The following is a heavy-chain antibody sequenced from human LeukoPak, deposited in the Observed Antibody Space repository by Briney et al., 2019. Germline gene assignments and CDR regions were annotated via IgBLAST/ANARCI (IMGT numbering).Heavy chain of an antibody. CDR3: ARWPLGYCSSTSCYSY. J-gene: IGHJ4*02. CDR2: ISSSGSTI. Sequence: PGGSLRLSCAASGFTFSSYAMHWVRQAPGKGLEWVSYISSSGSTIYYADSVKGRFTISRDNAKNSLYLQMNSLRAEDTAVYYCARWPLGYCSSTSCYSYWGQGTLVTVSS. D-gene: IGHD2-2*02. CDR1: GFTFSSYA. V-gene: IGHV3-48*04.